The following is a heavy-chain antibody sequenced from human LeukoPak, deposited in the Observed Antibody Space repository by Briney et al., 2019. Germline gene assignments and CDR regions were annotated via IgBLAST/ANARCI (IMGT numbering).Heavy chain of an antibody. CDR2: INHSGST. Sequence: SETLSLTCAVYGGSFSGYYWSWIRQPPGKGLEWIGEINHSGSTNYNPSLKSRVTISVDTSKNQFSLKLSSVTAADTAVYYCARHQSRDGNNPRPCDNWGQGTLVTVSS. D-gene: IGHD2-2*01. CDR1: GGSFSGYY. CDR3: ARHQSRDGNNPRPCDN. J-gene: IGHJ4*02. V-gene: IGHV4-34*01.